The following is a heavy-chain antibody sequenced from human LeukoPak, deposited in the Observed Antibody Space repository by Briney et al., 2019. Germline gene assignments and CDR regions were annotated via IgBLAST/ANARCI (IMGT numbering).Heavy chain of an antibody. CDR2: TNYRSNWYN. J-gene: IGHJ4*02. CDR1: GDTVSSKTAA. Sequence: SQTLSLTCAISGDTVSSKTAAWSWIRQSPSRGLEWLGRTNYRSNWYNDYAISVQSRITINPDTAKNQFSLQLNSVTAADTAMYYCAKSDGYGLIDYLGQGTLVTVSS. D-gene: IGHD2-21*02. CDR3: AKSDGYGLIDY. V-gene: IGHV6-1*01.